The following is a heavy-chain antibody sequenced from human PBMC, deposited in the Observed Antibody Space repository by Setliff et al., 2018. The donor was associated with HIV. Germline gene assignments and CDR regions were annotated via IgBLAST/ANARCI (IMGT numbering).Heavy chain of an antibody. V-gene: IGHV3-7*01. D-gene: IGHD3-10*01. Sequence: GGSLRLSCIASGFSFNNYYMTWVRQAPGKGLEWVGNIKSDGTEKNYADSVRGRFTISRDNTKNSLYLQMNSLRAEDTAVYYCAAARRGVTMVRGVIISGNAFDIWGQGTMVTVSS. J-gene: IGHJ3*02. CDR2: IKSDGTEK. CDR1: GFSFNNYY. CDR3: AAARRGVTMVRGVIISGNAFDI.